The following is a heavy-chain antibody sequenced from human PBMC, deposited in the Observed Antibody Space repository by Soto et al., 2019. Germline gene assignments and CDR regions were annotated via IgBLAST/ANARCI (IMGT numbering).Heavy chain of an antibody. CDR1: GFTFSSYA. D-gene: IGHD4-17*01. V-gene: IGHV3-23*01. Sequence: EVQLLESGGGLVQPGGSLRLSWAASGFTFSSYAMSWVRQAPGKGLEWVSVISGSGGSTYSADSVKGRFTISRDNSKNTLYLQMNSLRAEDTAVYYCAKRTVGWYFDLWGRGTLVTVSS. CDR2: ISGSGGST. CDR3: AKRTVGWYFDL. J-gene: IGHJ2*01.